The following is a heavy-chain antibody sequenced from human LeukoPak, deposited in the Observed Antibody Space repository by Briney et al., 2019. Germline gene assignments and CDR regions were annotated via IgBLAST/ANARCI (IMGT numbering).Heavy chain of an antibody. J-gene: IGHJ4*02. D-gene: IGHD1-26*01. Sequence: GGSLRLSCAASGFTFSSYGMHWVRQAPGKGLEWVAVIWYDGSNKYYADSVKGRFTISRDNSKNTLYLQMNSLRAEDTAVYYCARGGTWELLDDFDYWGQGTLVTVSS. CDR2: IWYDGSNK. CDR3: ARGGTWELLDDFDY. CDR1: GFTFSSYG. V-gene: IGHV3-33*08.